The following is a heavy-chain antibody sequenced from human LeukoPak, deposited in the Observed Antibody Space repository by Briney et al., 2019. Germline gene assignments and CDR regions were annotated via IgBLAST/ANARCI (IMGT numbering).Heavy chain of an antibody. CDR3: ARDREWLVTRFGY. J-gene: IGHJ4*02. Sequence: GGSLRLSCAVSGLTFNNYAMSWVRQAPGKGLEWVSGISGRGASKYYADSVKGRFTISRDNSKNTLYLQMNSLRAEDTAVYYCARDREWLVTRFGYWGQGTLVTVSS. CDR1: GLTFNNYA. CDR2: ISGRGASK. V-gene: IGHV3-23*01. D-gene: IGHD6-19*01.